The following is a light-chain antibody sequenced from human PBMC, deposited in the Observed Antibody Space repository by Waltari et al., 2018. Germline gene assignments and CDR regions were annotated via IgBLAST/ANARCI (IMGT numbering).Light chain of an antibody. CDR3: CSYAGSYTWV. J-gene: IGLJ3*02. CDR1: SSDVGNHNL. V-gene: IGLV2-23*01. CDR2: DDN. Sequence: QPALTQPASVSGSPGQSITIPCTGTSSDVGNHNLVPWYQRYPGKAPKVMIYDDNRRPSGVSDRFSGSKSGNTASLTISGVQAEDEADYYCCSYAGSYTWVFGGGTKLTVL.